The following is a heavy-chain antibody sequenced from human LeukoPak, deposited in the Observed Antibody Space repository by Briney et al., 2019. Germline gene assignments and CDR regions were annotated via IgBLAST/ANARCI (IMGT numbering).Heavy chain of an antibody. V-gene: IGHV4-59*12. CDR1: GGSISSYY. CDR3: ARGGHDILTGYYNPFDY. CDR2: IYYSGST. J-gene: IGHJ4*02. D-gene: IGHD3-9*01. Sequence: SETLSLTCTVSGGSISSYYWSWIRQPPGKGLEWIGYIYYSGSTNYNPSLKSRVTISVDTSKNQFSLKLSSVTAADTAVYYCARGGHDILTGYYNPFDYWGQGTLVTVSS.